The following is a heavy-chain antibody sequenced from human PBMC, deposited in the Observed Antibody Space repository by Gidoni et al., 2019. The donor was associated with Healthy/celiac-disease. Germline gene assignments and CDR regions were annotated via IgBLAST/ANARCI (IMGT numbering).Heavy chain of an antibody. CDR2: IIPIVGTA. J-gene: IGHJ3*02. Sequence: QVQLVQSGAEVKKPGSSVKVSCKASGGTFSSYAISWVRQAPGQGFEWMGGIIPIVGTANYAQKFQGRVTITADESTSTAYMELSSLRSEDTAVYYCARGRFAIAVAGRYAFDIWGQGTMVTVSS. CDR1: GGTFSSYA. D-gene: IGHD6-19*01. CDR3: ARGRFAIAVAGRYAFDI. V-gene: IGHV1-69*01.